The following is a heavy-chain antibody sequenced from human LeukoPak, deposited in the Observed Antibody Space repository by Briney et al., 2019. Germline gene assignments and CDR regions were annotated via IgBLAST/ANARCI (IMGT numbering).Heavy chain of an antibody. CDR3: ARLNSGNLRGILY. Sequence: RASVKVSCKASGYMFTAYYINWVRQSPGLGLEWLGWINPNSGGTNYAQKFQGRVTMTSDTSINTAYLELNRLRSDDTAVYFCARLNSGNLRGILYWGQGSLVTVSS. J-gene: IGHJ4*02. CDR1: GYMFTAYY. D-gene: IGHD3-10*01. V-gene: IGHV1-2*02. CDR2: INPNSGGT.